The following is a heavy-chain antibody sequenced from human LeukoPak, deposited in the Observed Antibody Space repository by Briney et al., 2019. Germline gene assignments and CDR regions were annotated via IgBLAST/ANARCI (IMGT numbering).Heavy chain of an antibody. V-gene: IGHV3-21*01. CDR2: ISSNSGRI. CDR1: GFTFSSYS. Sequence: GGSLRLSCVGSGFTFSSYSMNWVRQTPGKGLEWISSISSNSGRISYADSVQGRFTISRDNANNSLSLQMNSLRAEDTALYYCARDPSLFSSGWPMDSWGRGTLDTVSS. CDR3: ARDPSLFSSGWPMDS. J-gene: IGHJ4*02. D-gene: IGHD6-19*01.